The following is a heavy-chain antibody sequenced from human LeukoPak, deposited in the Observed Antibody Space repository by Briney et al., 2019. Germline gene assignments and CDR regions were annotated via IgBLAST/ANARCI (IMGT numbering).Heavy chain of an antibody. D-gene: IGHD2-2*02. CDR1: GYNFSSYH. Sequence: GASVKVSCKASGYNFSSYHMHWVRQAPGQGLEWMGIINPSGGSTSYAQKFQGRVTMTRDTSTSTVYMELSSLRPEDTAVYYCARGSSDELLYRALWYWGQGTLVTVSS. CDR2: INPSGGST. V-gene: IGHV1-46*01. J-gene: IGHJ4*02. CDR3: ARGSSDELLYRALWY.